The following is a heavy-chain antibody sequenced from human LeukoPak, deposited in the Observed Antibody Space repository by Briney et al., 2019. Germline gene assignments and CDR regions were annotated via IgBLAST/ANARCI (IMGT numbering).Heavy chain of an antibody. D-gene: IGHD1-26*01. CDR3: AKDQSRVGASDPFDY. J-gene: IGHJ4*02. CDR1: GFTFSSCA. Sequence: RSLRLSCAASGFTFSSCAMTWVRQAPGKGLECVSSISGSGATTYYAYSVKGRFTISRDNSNNTVYLQMNSLRAEDTAVYYCAKDQSRVGASDPFDYWGQGMQVGVSS. CDR2: ISGSGATT. V-gene: IGHV3-23*01.